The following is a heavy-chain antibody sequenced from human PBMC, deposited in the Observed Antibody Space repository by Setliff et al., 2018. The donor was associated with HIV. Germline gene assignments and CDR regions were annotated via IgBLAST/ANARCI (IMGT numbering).Heavy chain of an antibody. Sequence: GESLKISCKGSGYNFANYWIAWVRQVPGKGLEWMGIIYPTDSDTRYSPSFQGQVTISAARSISTAYLQWSSLQASDTAMYYCARLSGNLAVAGNYYFDYWGQGTLVTVSS. CDR1: GYNFANYW. D-gene: IGHD6-19*01. CDR3: ARLSGNLAVAGNYYFDY. CDR2: IYPTDSDT. V-gene: IGHV5-51*01. J-gene: IGHJ4*02.